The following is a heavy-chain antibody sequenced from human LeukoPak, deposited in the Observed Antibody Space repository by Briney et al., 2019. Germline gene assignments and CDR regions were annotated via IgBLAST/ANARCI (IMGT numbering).Heavy chain of an antibody. D-gene: IGHD3-10*01. CDR2: ISGSGGST. CDR3: AKLIDYYGSGSLTRFDY. Sequence: GGSLRLSCAASGFTFSSYAMSWVRQAPGKGLESVSAISGSGGSTYYADSVKGRFTISRDNSKNTLYLQMNSLRAEDTAVYYCAKLIDYYGSGSLTRFDYWGQGTLVTVSS. J-gene: IGHJ4*02. V-gene: IGHV3-23*01. CDR1: GFTFSSYA.